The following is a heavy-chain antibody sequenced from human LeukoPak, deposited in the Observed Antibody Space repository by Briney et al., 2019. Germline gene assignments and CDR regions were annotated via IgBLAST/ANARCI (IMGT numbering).Heavy chain of an antibody. D-gene: IGHD6-6*01. Sequence: GGSLRLSCAASGFTFSSYWMSWVRQAPGKGLEWVADIKQDGSVEYYVVSVKGRFTISRDNAKESLYLQMNSLRAEDTAVYYCARIGYSSSSFDFWGQGTLVTVSS. CDR1: GFTFSSYW. CDR3: ARIGYSSSSFDF. CDR2: IKQDGSVE. V-gene: IGHV3-7*05. J-gene: IGHJ4*02.